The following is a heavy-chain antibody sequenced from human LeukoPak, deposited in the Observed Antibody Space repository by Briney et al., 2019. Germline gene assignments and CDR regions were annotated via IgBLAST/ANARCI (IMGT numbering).Heavy chain of an antibody. CDR2: INSGGTT. CDR1: GFTVSSKY. J-gene: IGHJ2*01. CDR3: ARASARLVITQMYWYFDL. Sequence: PGGSLRLSCAASGFTVSSKYMAWVRQAPGKGLEWVSFINSGGTTNHADSVKGRFTISRDYSKNTLNLQMNSLRADDTAVYYCARASARLVITQMYWYFDLWGRGTLVTVSS. V-gene: IGHV3-66*01. D-gene: IGHD3-22*01.